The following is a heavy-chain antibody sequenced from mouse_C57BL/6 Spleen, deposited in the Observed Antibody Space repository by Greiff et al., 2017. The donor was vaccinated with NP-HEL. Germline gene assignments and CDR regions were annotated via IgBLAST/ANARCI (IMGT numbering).Heavy chain of an antibody. V-gene: IGHV1-61*01. CDR3: ARTTVVAPDY. D-gene: IGHD1-1*01. J-gene: IGHJ4*01. CDR1: GYTFTSYW. CDR2: IYPSDSET. Sequence: QVQLQQPGAELVRPGSSVKLSCKASGYTFTSYWMDWVKQRPGQGLEWIGNIYPSDSETHYNQKFKDKATLTVDKSSSTAYMQLSSLTSEDSAVYYSARTTVVAPDYWGQGTSVTVSS.